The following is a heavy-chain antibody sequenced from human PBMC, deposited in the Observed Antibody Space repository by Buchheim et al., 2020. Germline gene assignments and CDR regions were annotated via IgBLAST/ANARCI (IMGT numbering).Heavy chain of an antibody. D-gene: IGHD3-22*01. CDR3: ASTSQTYYYDSSGYYGLGY. V-gene: IGHV1-46*01. CDR2: INPSGGST. CDR1: GYTFTSYY. Sequence: QVQLVQSGAEVKKPGASVKVSCKASGYTFTSYYMHWVRQAPGQGLEWMGIINPSGGSTSYAQKFQGRVTMTRDTSTSTVYMELSSLRSEDTAVYYCASTSQTYYYDSSGYYGLGYWGQGTL. J-gene: IGHJ4*02.